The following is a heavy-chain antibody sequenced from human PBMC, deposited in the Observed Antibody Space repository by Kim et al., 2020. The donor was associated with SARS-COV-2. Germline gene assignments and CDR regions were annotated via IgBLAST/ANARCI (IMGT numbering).Heavy chain of an antibody. Sequence: SETLSLTCAVYGGSFSGYYWSWIRQPPGKGLEWIGEINHSGSTNYNPSLKSRVTISVDTSKNQFSLKLSSVTAADTAVYYCARGHMITFGGVIAPFDYWGQGTLVTVSS. CDR2: INHSGST. J-gene: IGHJ4*02. CDR3: ARGHMITFGGVIAPFDY. D-gene: IGHD3-16*01. V-gene: IGHV4-34*01. CDR1: GGSFSGYY.